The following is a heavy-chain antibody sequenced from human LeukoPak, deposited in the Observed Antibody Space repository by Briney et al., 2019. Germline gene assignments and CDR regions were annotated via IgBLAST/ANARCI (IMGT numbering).Heavy chain of an antibody. CDR1: GFTFSSYW. V-gene: IGHV3-7*04. CDR2: IKKDGSEK. CDR3: VKDYGKYQILERATLDF. J-gene: IGHJ4*02. Sequence: PGGSLRLSCAASGFTFSSYWMSWVRQAPGKGLEWVANIKKDGSEKYYVDSVKGRFTISRDNSNNTLYLQMNTLRAEDTAMYYCVKDYGKYQILERATLDFWGQGTLISVSS. D-gene: IGHD5-24*01.